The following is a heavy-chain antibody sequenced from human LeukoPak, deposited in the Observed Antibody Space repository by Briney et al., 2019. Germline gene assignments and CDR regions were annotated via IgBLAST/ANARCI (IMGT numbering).Heavy chain of an antibody. CDR2: ISLNGETT. CDR1: GFSVSSFG. CDR3: AQGFSSGWYPY. V-gene: IGHV3-23*01. D-gene: IGHD6-19*01. J-gene: IGHJ4*02. Sequence: SGGSLRLSCAVSGFSVSSFGMSWVRQAPGKGLERISAISLNGETTWYADSVKGRFTISRDNSKNTLYLQLTSLRAEDTAVYYCAQGFSSGWYPYWGQGSLVSVSS.